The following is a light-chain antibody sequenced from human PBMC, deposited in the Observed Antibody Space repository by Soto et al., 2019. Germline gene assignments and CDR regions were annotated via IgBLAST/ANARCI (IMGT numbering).Light chain of an antibody. CDR2: DAS. V-gene: IGKV3-11*01. CDR1: QSVSSY. Sequence: EIVLTQSPATLSLSPGERATLSCWASQSVSSYLAWYQQKPGQAPRLLIHDASYRATGIPARFSGSGSGSDFTLTISRLEPEDFAVYYCQQRSAWPYTFGQGTKLEI. CDR3: QQRSAWPYT. J-gene: IGKJ2*01.